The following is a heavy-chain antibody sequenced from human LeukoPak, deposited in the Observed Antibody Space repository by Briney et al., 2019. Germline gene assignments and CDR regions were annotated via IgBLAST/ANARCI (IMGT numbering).Heavy chain of an antibody. Sequence: PGGSLRLSCAASGFTFDDYAMHWARQAPGKGLEWVSGIDWNSGAIGYADSVKGRFTISRDNAKNSLYLQMNSLRAEDTALYYCARSITVTSVGMDVWGQGTTVTVSS. J-gene: IGHJ6*02. D-gene: IGHD4-11*01. CDR3: ARSITVTSVGMDV. CDR1: GFTFDDYA. CDR2: IDWNSGAI. V-gene: IGHV3-9*01.